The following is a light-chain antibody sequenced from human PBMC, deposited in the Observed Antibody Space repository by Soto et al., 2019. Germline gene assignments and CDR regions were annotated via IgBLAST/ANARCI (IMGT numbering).Light chain of an antibody. CDR1: SSDIGTYNH. CDR2: EDI. CDR3: CSYTTSSTLV. Sequence: QSALTQPASVSGSPGQSIAISCAGTSSDIGTYNHVSWYQQHPGKAPQLIIYEDINRPSGFSSRFSGSKSGNTASLTISGLQAEDEADYFCCSYTTSSTLVCGTGTKLTVL. J-gene: IGLJ1*01. V-gene: IGLV2-14*01.